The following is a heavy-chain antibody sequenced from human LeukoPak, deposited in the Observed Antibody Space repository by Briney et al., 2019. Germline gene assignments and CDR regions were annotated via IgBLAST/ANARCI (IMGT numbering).Heavy chain of an antibody. Sequence: GGSLRLSCAASGFTVSSNYMSWVRQAPGKGLEWVSYISPGSSPMCYADSVKGRFTISRDNAKNSLYLQMNSLRAEDTAVYYCARGALERELDYWGQGTLVTVSS. CDR3: ARGALERELDY. CDR2: ISPGSSPM. D-gene: IGHD5-24*01. V-gene: IGHV3-48*01. J-gene: IGHJ4*02. CDR1: GFTVSSNY.